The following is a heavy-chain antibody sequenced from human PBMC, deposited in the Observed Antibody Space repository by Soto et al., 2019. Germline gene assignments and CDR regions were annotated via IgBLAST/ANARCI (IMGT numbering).Heavy chain of an antibody. CDR1: DGSSIGVGGC. CDR2: IYCSGNT. D-gene: IGHD3-10*01. CDR3: AIASAVTHAPLA. J-gene: IGHJ3*01. V-gene: IGHV4-31*03. Sequence: SETLCLWCSVADGSSIGVGGCWRRVHQHPGKGLEWIGYIYCSGNTYYSPSLKSRVSISIDPSKNQFSLKLKSVTAADTGVYYCAIASAVTHAPLACGPGIMVTVSS.